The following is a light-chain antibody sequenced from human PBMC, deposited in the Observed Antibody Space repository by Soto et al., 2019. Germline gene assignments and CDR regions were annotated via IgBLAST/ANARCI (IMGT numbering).Light chain of an antibody. Sequence: DIQMTQSPSSLSASAGDRVTVTCRASQSIRNYLNWYQQKPGKAPNLLIYAASSLQSGVPSRFSGSGSGTDFTLTISSLQPEDFATYYCQQSYSTPRTFGGGTKVDIK. J-gene: IGKJ4*01. CDR1: QSIRNY. V-gene: IGKV1-39*01. CDR3: QQSYSTPRT. CDR2: AAS.